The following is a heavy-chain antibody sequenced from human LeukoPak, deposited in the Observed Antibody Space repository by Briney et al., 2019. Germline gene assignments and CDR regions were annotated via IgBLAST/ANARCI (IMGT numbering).Heavy chain of an antibody. D-gene: IGHD3-22*01. CDR2: IYYSGST. CDR3: ARRASTGYYSD. J-gene: IGHJ4*02. CDR1: GGSISNYY. Sequence: PSETLSLTCSVSGGSISNYYWICLRQPPGMGLEWIGNIYYSGSTNYNPSLKSRVTISVDTSKNQLSLKLSSVTAADTAVYYCARRASTGYYSDWGQGTLVTVSS. V-gene: IGHV4-59*08.